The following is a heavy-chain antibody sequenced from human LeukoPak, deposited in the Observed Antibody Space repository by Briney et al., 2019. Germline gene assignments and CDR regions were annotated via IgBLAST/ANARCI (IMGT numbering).Heavy chain of an antibody. CDR3: ARDLYLDYYDAFDI. Sequence: SETLSLTCTVSGGSISSYYWSWIRQPPGKGPEWIGYIYYSGSTNYNPSLKSRVTISVDTSKNQFSLKLSSVTAADTAVYYCARDLYLDYYDAFDIWGQGTMVTVSS. J-gene: IGHJ3*02. D-gene: IGHD3-10*01. V-gene: IGHV4-59*01. CDR1: GGSISSYY. CDR2: IYYSGST.